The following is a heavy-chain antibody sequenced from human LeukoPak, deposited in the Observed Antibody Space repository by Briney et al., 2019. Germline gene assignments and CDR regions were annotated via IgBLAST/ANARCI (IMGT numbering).Heavy chain of an antibody. Sequence: PGGSLRLSCAASGFPFSSYVVRWVRQAPGKGLQWVSAISGSGDSTDYADSVKGRSTISRDNSKNIVFLQMSSLRADDTAIYYCARQVGFCSDSTCYFDYWGQGALVTVSS. V-gene: IGHV3-23*01. CDR1: GFPFSSYV. CDR3: ARQVGFCSDSTCYFDY. J-gene: IGHJ4*02. CDR2: ISGSGDST. D-gene: IGHD3-22*01.